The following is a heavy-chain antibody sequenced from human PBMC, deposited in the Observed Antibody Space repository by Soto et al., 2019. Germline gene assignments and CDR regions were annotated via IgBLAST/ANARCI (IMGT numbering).Heavy chain of an antibody. CDR3: VRDYDYCDRKRYSGMDV. CDR2: IYSGGHT. Sequence: EVQLVESGGGLVQPGGSLRLSCAASGFTVGSNYMSWVRQALGKGLEWVSVIYSGGHTYYADSVKGRFTISRDNSKNTLYLQINSLSAEDTAVYYCVRDYDYCDRKRYSGMDVWGQGTTVTVS. J-gene: IGHJ6*02. CDR1: GFTVGSNY. V-gene: IGHV3-66*01. D-gene: IGHD4-17*01.